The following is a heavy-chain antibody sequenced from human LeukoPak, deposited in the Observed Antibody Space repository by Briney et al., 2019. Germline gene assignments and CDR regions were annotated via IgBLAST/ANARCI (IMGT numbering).Heavy chain of an antibody. CDR2: TYYRTKWYT. V-gene: IGHV6-1*01. CDR1: GDSVSRTNAA. J-gene: IGHJ4*02. D-gene: IGHD6-19*01. CDR3: ARGGSGMTVALFDQ. Sequence: SQTLSLTRAISGDSVSRTNAAWNWIRQSPSRGLEWLGRTYYRTKWYTDSAISVKSRIIINPDTSKNQFSLQLISVTPEDTAVYYCARGGSGMTVALFDQWGQGIPVTVSS.